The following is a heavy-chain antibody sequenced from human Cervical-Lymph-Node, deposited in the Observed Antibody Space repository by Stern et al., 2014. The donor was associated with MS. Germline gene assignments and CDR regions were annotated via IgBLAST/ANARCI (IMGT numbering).Heavy chain of an antibody. J-gene: IGHJ6*02. CDR2: ITPIFGTA. Sequence: QVQLVQSGAEVKKPGSSVKVSCKASGGTFSTYAISWVRQAPGPGLEWMGGITPIFGTANYAQKFQGRVTITADESTSTAYMELSRLRSEDTAVYYCAREYNWNDRFYGMDVWGQGTTVTVSS. CDR3: AREYNWNDRFYGMDV. D-gene: IGHD1-20*01. CDR1: GGTFSTYA. V-gene: IGHV1-69*01.